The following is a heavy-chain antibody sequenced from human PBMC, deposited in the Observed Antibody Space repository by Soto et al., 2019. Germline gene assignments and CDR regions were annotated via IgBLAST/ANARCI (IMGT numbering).Heavy chain of an antibody. CDR1: GGTFSSYS. J-gene: IGHJ6*02. CDR2: IIPIFGTA. D-gene: IGHD3-22*01. V-gene: IGHV1-69*13. Sequence: SVKVSCKASGGTFSSYSISWVRQAPGQGLEWMGGIIPIFGTANYAQKFQGRVTITADESTSTAYMELSSLRSEDTAVYYCARGSDDSSGSNWVFNYGMDVWGQGTTVTVSS. CDR3: ARGSDDSSGSNWVFNYGMDV.